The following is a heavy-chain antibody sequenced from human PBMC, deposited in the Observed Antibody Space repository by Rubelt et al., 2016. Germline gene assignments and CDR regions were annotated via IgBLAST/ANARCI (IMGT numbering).Heavy chain of an antibody. CDR1: GFTLNNYW. Sequence: GFTLNNYWMHWVRQAPGKGLVWVSEIKYDGSATNYADSVKGRFTISRDNAKNTLYLQMNSLRAEDTAVYYCARDLGYLKDYWGQGTLVTVSS. V-gene: IGHV3-74*01. D-gene: IGHD2-15*01. J-gene: IGHJ4*02. CDR3: ARDLGYLKDY. CDR2: IKYDGSAT.